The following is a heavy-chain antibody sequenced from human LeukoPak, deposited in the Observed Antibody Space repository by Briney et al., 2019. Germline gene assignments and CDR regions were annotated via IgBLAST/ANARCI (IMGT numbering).Heavy chain of an antibody. J-gene: IGHJ4*01. CDR2: IHKSVGT. D-gene: IGHD3-22*01. CDR1: GGSISDYY. Sequence: SETLSLTCTVSGGSISDYYWTWIRQSPGKGLEWIGHIHKSVGTRYNPSLQSRVTISVDTAKNQFSLMLTAVTAADTALYYCGIHGDRSSYFYCLDIWGHGTLVTVSS. CDR3: GIHGDRSSYFYCLDI. V-gene: IGHV4-59*08.